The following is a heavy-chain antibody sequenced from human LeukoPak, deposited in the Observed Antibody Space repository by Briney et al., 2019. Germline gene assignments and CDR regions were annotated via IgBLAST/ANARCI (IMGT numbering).Heavy chain of an antibody. CDR3: ARGLGILTGYLDY. J-gene: IGHJ4*02. D-gene: IGHD3-9*01. CDR2: IIPIFGTA. V-gene: IGHV1-69*13. CDR1: GGTFSSYA. Sequence: SVTVSCKASGGTFSSYAISWVRQAPGQGLEWMGGIIPIFGTANYAQKFQGRVTITADESTSTAYMELSSLRSEDTAVYYCARGLGILTGYLDYWGQGTLVTVSS.